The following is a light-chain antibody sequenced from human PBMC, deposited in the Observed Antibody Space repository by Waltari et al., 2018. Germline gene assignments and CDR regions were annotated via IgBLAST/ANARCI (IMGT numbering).Light chain of an antibody. V-gene: IGLV1-47*01. CDR2: LTH. CDR1: PSTLRTHS. J-gene: IGLJ2*01. CDR3: ATRDEGPTVV. Sequence: QSVLTQPPSASGTPGQSVTIPCSGSPSTLRTHSVYWYPQLPGTAPKLLIYLTHQRPSGVPDRFSASKSGTSASMAISGLRFEDEGDYYCATRDEGPTVVFGGGTKVTVL.